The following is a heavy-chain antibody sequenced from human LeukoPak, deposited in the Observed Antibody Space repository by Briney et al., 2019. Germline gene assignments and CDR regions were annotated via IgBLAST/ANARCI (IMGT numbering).Heavy chain of an antibody. Sequence: GGSLRLSCAASGFTFNDYYMSWIRQAPGKGLEWVSYISTSGNSINYADSVKGRFTISRDNAKNSLYLQMNSLRAEDTAVYYCARDPSDGYSSGWYVQNWFDPWGQGTLVTVSS. CDR2: ISTSGNSI. CDR1: GFTFNDYY. D-gene: IGHD6-19*01. V-gene: IGHV3-11*04. CDR3: ARDPSDGYSSGWYVQNWFDP. J-gene: IGHJ5*02.